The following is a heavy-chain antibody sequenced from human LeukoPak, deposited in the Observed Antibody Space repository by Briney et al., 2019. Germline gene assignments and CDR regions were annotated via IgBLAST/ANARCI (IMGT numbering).Heavy chain of an antibody. CDR1: GFTFNSYW. J-gene: IGHJ4*02. D-gene: IGHD3-10*01. V-gene: IGHV3-7*01. CDR2: IDPDGSEK. Sequence: GGSLRLSCAASGFTFNSYWMSWVRQAPGKGLEWVANIDPDGSEKQYGDSVKGRFTTSRDNAKSSLYLQMNSLRAEDTAIYYCARIYYFGDNNWRYFDNWGQGTLVTVSS. CDR3: ARIYYFGDNNWRYFDN.